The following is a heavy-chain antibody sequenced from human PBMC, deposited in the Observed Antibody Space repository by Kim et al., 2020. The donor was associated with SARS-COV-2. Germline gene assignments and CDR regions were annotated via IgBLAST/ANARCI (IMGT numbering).Heavy chain of an antibody. Sequence: ADSVKGRFTNSRDNAKNSLYLQMNSLGAEDTAVYYCARDGDYSNYYFDYWGQGTLVTVSS. J-gene: IGHJ4*02. CDR3: ARDGDYSNYYFDY. D-gene: IGHD4-4*01. V-gene: IGHV3-11*01.